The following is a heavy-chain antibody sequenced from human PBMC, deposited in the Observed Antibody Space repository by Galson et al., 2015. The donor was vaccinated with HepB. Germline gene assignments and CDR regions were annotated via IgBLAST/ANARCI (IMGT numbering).Heavy chain of an antibody. J-gene: IGHJ2*01. CDR2: ISSSSSYI. D-gene: IGHD3-3*01. V-gene: IGHV3-21*01. CDR3: ARGSTDFWSGYYSWYFDL. Sequence: SLRLSCAASGFTFSSYSMNWVRQAPGKGLEWVSSISSSSSYIYYADSVKGRFTISRDNAKNSLYLQMSSLRAEDTAVYYCARGSTDFWSGYYSWYFDLWGRGTLVTVSS. CDR1: GFTFSSYS.